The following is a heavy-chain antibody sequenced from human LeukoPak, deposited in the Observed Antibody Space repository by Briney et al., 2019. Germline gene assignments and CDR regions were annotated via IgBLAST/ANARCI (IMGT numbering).Heavy chain of an antibody. J-gene: IGHJ4*02. Sequence: GGSLRLSCAASGFSFSRYSVNWVRQAPGKGLEWVSFIGSSSRYIYYADSVKGRFTISRDGAKNSLYLQMNSLRAEDTAVYYCARDVGSGSYSASDYWGQGTLVTVSS. CDR1: GFSFSRYS. V-gene: IGHV3-21*01. D-gene: IGHD3-10*01. CDR3: ARDVGSGSYSASDY. CDR2: IGSSSRYI.